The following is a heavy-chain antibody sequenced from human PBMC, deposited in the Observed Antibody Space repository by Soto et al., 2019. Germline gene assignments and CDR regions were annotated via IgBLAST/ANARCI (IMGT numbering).Heavy chain of an antibody. CDR1: GGSIFSDD. V-gene: IGHV4-59*01. J-gene: IGHJ5*02. CDR3: ARGYWFDP. Sequence: SETLSLTCTVSGGSIFSDDWTWIRQPPGKGLEWIGYISRSGSSSFAPSLKGRVTFSTDTSKNQVSLKMTYVTVADTAVYYCARGYWFDPWGPGTLVTVSS. CDR2: ISRSGSS.